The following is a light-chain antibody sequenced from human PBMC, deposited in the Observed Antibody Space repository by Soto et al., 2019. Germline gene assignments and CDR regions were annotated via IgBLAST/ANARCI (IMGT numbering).Light chain of an antibody. CDR2: DAS. V-gene: IGKV3-15*01. CDR3: QQANDWPPT. CDR1: QGISNN. J-gene: IGKJ1*01. Sequence: REMTQSPVTLSVSPGERVTLSCRASQGISNNLAWYQQKPGQAPKLLIFDASSMATGIPARFSGSGSGTEFTLTISSLQSEDFAVYYCQQANDWPPTFGQGTRV.